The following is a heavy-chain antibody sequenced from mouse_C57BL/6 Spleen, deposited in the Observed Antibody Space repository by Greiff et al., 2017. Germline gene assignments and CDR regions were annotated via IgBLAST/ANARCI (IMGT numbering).Heavy chain of an antibody. V-gene: IGHV5-17*01. CDR2: ISSGSSTI. Sequence: EVMLVESGGGLVKPGGSLKLSCAASGFTFRDYGMHWVRQAPEKGLEWVAYISSGSSTIYYAATVKGRFTISRDTATNTLYLQMTSRRSEDTAMYYGARAYDGPGGNYAMDYWGQGTSVTVSS. CDR1: GFTFRDYG. J-gene: IGHJ4*01. D-gene: IGHD2-3*01. CDR3: ARAYDGPGGNYAMDY.